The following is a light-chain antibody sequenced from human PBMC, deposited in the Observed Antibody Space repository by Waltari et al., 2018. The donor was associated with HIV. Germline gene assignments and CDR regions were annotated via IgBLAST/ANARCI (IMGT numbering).Light chain of an antibody. CDR1: QTSNSW. CDR2: KAS. J-gene: IGKJ2*01. CDR3: QQYDDLEYT. Sequence: DIQMTQSPSTLSASVGDRVTITCRASQTSNSWLAWYQQKPGKAPKLLIYKASSLESGVPSRFSGSGSGTDFTLTISSLQPDDSATYYCQQYDDLEYTFGQGTTLEMK. V-gene: IGKV1-5*03.